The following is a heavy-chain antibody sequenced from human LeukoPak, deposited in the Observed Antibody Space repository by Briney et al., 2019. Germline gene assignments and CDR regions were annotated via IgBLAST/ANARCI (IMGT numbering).Heavy chain of an antibody. CDR1: GSTFSNYA. Sequence: GGSLRLSCAASGSTFSNYAMTWVRLAPGKGLEWVSAITGNTANTYYADSVKGRFTISRDNSKNTVYLQMNSLRVEDTAVYYCAKRYVSSNYYQCLGEWGQGTLVTVSS. CDR3: AKRYVSSNYYQCLGE. J-gene: IGHJ4*02. D-gene: IGHD3-22*01. CDR2: ITGNTANT. V-gene: IGHV3-23*01.